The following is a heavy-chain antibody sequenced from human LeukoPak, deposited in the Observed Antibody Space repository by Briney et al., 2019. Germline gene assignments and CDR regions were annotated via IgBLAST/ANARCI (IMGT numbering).Heavy chain of an antibody. CDR1: GFTFSSYS. CDR2: ISSSSSYI. Sequence: GGSLRLSCAASGFTFSSYSMNWVRQAPGKGLEWVSSISSSSSYIYYADSVKGRFTISRDNAKNSLYLQMNSLRAEDTAVYYCARGDIVVVSAATGYWGQGTLVTVSS. D-gene: IGHD2-2*01. J-gene: IGHJ4*02. CDR3: ARGDIVVVSAATGY. V-gene: IGHV3-21*01.